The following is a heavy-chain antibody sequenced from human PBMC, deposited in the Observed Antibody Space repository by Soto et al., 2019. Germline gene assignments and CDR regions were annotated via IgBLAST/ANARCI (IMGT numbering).Heavy chain of an antibody. J-gene: IGHJ4*02. Sequence: GGSLRLSCAASGFTFSSYAMHWVRQAPGKGLEWVAVISYDGSNKYYADSVKGRFTISRDNSKNTLYLQMNSLRAEDTAVYYCAREMVRGVITEYYFDYWGQGTLVTVSS. D-gene: IGHD3-10*01. CDR3: AREMVRGVITEYYFDY. CDR1: GFTFSSYA. CDR2: ISYDGSNK. V-gene: IGHV3-30-3*01.